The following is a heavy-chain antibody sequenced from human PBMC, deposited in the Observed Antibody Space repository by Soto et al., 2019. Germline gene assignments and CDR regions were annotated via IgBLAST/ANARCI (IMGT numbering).Heavy chain of an antibody. D-gene: IGHD5-12*01. V-gene: IGHV4-31*03. J-gene: IGHJ3*02. CDR2: IYYSGIT. CDR1: GGSISSGGYY. Sequence: SETLSLTCTVSGGSISSGGYYWSWIRQHPGKGLEWIGYIYYSGITYYNPSLKSRVTISVGTSKNQFSLKLSSVTAADTAVYYCARGSEYSGYDYAFDIWGQGTMVTVSS. CDR3: ARGSEYSGYDYAFDI.